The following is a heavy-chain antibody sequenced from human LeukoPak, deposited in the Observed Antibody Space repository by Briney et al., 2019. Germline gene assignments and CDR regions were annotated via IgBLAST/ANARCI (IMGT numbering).Heavy chain of an antibody. CDR3: ARDRGIAALNYMDV. CDR1: GYSISSGYY. D-gene: IGHD6-13*01. CDR2: IYHSGST. Sequence: PSETLSLTCTVSGYSISSGYYWGWIRQPPGKGLEWIGSIYHSGSTYYNPSLKSRVTISVDTSKNQFSLKLSSVTAADTAVYYCARDRGIAALNYMDVWGKGTTVTVSS. V-gene: IGHV4-38-2*02. J-gene: IGHJ6*03.